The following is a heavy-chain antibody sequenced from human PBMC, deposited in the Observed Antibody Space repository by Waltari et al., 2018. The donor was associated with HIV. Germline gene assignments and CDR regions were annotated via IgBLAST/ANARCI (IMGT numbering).Heavy chain of an antibody. V-gene: IGHV5-51*01. CDR1: GETFDSNW. CDR2: IFPSDSDT. J-gene: IGHJ4*02. CDR3: VRRPSGRAFDY. Sequence: EVQLVQSGPEVKKAGESLKIACKASGETFDSNWIGWVRQMPGKGLEWVAVIFPSDSDTRYSPSFQGQVTIAADRSPATAYLEWRSLKASDTATYYCVRRPSGRAFDYWGQGTLVTVSS.